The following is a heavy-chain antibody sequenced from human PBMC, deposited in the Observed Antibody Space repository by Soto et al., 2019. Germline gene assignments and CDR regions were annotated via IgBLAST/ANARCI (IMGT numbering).Heavy chain of an antibody. V-gene: IGHV3-9*01. D-gene: IGHD6-13*01. CDR3: AKESAGAAAGIYYFDY. Sequence: GGSLRLSCAASGFTFDDYAMHWVRQAPGKGLEWVSGISWNSGSIGYADSVKGRFTISRDNAKNSLYLQMNSLRAEDTALYYCAKESAGAAAGIYYFDYWGQGTLVTISS. CDR2: ISWNSGSI. J-gene: IGHJ4*02. CDR1: GFTFDDYA.